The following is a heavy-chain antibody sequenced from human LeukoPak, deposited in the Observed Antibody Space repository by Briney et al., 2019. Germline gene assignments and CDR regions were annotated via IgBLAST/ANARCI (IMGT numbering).Heavy chain of an antibody. CDR3: ARDRGYNYGHNLDY. CDR2: INHSGST. D-gene: IGHD5-18*01. Sequence: SETLSLTCAVYGGSFSGYYWSWIRQPPGKGLEWIGEINHSGSTNYNPSLKSRVTISVDTSKNQFSLKLSSVTAADTAVYYCARDRGYNYGHNLDYWGQGTQVTVSS. J-gene: IGHJ4*02. CDR1: GGSFSGYY. V-gene: IGHV4-34*01.